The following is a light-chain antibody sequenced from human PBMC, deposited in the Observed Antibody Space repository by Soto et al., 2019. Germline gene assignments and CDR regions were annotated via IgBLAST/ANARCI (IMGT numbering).Light chain of an antibody. J-gene: IGKJ3*01. CDR2: GAS. CDR1: QSVSSSY. Sequence: EIVLTQSPGTLSLSPGVRATLSCRASQSVSSSYLAWYQQKPGQAPRLLIYGASGRATGIPDRFSGSGSGTDFTLTISRLEPEDFAVYYCQQYGSSIFTFGPGTKVDIK. CDR3: QQYGSSIFT. V-gene: IGKV3-20*01.